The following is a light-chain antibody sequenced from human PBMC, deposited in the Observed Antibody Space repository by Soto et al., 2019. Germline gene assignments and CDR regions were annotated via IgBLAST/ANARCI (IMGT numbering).Light chain of an antibody. CDR3: VSFTASRSYL. CDR1: SNDVGAYIF. J-gene: IGLJ1*01. CDR2: DII. V-gene: IGLV2-14*03. Sequence: QSALTQPASVSGSPGQSITISCTGTSNDVGAYIFVSWYQQHPGKAPKLMIYDIINRPSGVSNRFSGSKSGNTASLTISGLQAEDEADYYCVSFTASRSYLFGTGTKLTVL.